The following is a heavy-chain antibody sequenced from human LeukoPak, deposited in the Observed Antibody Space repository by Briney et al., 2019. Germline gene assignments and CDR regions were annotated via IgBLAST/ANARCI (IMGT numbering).Heavy chain of an antibody. CDR3: ARSLLYYYDSSGPEN. D-gene: IGHD3-22*01. CDR1: GFTFSSYA. V-gene: IGHV3-74*01. J-gene: IGHJ4*02. Sequence: PGGSLRLSCAASGFTFSSYAMSWVRQAPGKGLAWVSRINTDGSSTSYADSVKGRFTISRDNAKNTLYLQMNSLRAEDTAVYYCARSLLYYYDSSGPENWGQGSLVTVSS. CDR2: INTDGSST.